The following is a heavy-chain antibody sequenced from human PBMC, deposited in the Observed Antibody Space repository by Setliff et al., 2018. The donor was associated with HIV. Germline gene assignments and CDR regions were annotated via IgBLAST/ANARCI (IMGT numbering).Heavy chain of an antibody. V-gene: IGHV3-7*03. CDR2: IKQDGSEK. J-gene: IGHJ6*04. D-gene: IGHD5-12*01. CDR1: GFTLSNFW. Sequence: GGSLRLSCAASGFTLSNFWMTWVRQAPGKGLEWVASIKQDGSEKNYVDSVKGRFTLSRDNAKNSLYLHMNSLRIEDTAVFYCVRGSSGLAVWGKGTTVTVSS. CDR3: VRGSSGLAV.